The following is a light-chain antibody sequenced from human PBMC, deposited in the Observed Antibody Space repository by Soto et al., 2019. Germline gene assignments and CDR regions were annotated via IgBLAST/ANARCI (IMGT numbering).Light chain of an antibody. CDR3: QHYNNWPPIT. CDR1: QSVSSN. Sequence: EIVMTQSPATLSVSPGERATLSCRASQSVSSNLAWYQQKPGQAPRLLIYGASTRATGIPARFSGSGSGTEFTLTISSLRSEDFAVYYCQHYNNWPPITFGQGTRLEIK. V-gene: IGKV3D-15*01. CDR2: GAS. J-gene: IGKJ5*01.